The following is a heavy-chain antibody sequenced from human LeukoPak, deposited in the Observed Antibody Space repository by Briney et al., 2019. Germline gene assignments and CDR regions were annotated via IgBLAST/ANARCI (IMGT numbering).Heavy chain of an antibody. CDR3: ARVGNWFDP. J-gene: IGHJ5*02. CDR2: IYYSGST. Sequence: SETPSLTCTVSGGSISSYYWSWIRQPPGKGLEWIGYIYYSGSTNYNPSLKSRVTISVDTSKNQFSLKLSSVTAADTAVYYCARVGNWFDPWGQGTLVTVSS. V-gene: IGHV4-59*01. CDR1: GGSISSYY.